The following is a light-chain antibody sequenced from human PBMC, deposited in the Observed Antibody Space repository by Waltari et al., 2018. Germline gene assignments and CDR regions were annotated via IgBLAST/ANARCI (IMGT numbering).Light chain of an antibody. CDR3: MFWPSNVWV. J-gene: IGLJ3*02. CDR1: SNINVGDFN. CDR2: YKSDSEK. V-gene: IGLV5-37*01. Sequence: QPVLTQPPSSSASPGESARLTCTLPSNINVGDFNIYWYQQKPGSPPRFLLYYKSDSEKAQGSGVPSRFSGSKEASAKAGILLISGLQSEDEADYYCMFWPSNVWVFGGGTKLTVL.